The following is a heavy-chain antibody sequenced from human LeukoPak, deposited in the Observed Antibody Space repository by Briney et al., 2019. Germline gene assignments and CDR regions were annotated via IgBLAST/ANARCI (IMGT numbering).Heavy chain of an antibody. CDR3: AKGSYYDNSGYYYFDY. D-gene: IGHD3-22*01. Sequence: PGGSLRLSCAASGFTFSSYAMSWVRQAPGKGLEWVSGISGSGGSTYYADSVKGRFTISRDNSKSTLFLQMNSLRAEDTALYYCAKGSYYDNSGYYYFDYWGQGTLVTVSS. J-gene: IGHJ4*02. CDR2: ISGSGGST. CDR1: GFTFSSYA. V-gene: IGHV3-23*01.